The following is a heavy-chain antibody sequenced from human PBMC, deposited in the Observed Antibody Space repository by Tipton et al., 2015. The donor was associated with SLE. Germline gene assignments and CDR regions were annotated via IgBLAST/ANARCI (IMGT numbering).Heavy chain of an antibody. CDR3: AGYTNTGRMDDSDH. CDR1: GYFPSSGCYY. V-gene: IGHV4-31*03. J-gene: IGHJ4*02. CDR2: IYFSGAT. D-gene: IGHD5-18*01. Sequence: TLSLTCTVSGYFPSSGCYYWIWIRQVPGKGLEWIGSIYFSGATYNNPSLESRLTISVDTSKNQCSLRLTSVTAADTAVYYCAGYTNTGRMDDSDHCAQGLLVTVPT.